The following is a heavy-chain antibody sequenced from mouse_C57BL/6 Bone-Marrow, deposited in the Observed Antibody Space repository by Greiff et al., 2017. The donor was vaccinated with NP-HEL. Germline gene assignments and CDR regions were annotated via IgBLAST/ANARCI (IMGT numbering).Heavy chain of an antibody. CDR1: GYSITSGYY. CDR2: ISYDGSN. V-gene: IGHV3-6*01. CDR3: ARGVVATNGDY. D-gene: IGHD1-1*01. Sequence: EVQLQESGPGLVKPSQSLSLTCSVTGYSITSGYYWNWIRQFPGNKLEWMGYISYDGSNNYNPSLKNRISITRDTSKNQFFLKLNSVTTEDTATYYCARGVVATNGDYWGQGTTLTVSS. J-gene: IGHJ2*01.